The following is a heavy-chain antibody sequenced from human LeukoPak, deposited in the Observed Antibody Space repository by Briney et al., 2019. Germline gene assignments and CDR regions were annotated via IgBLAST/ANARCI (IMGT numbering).Heavy chain of an antibody. Sequence: SVKVYCKASGRTFSSYAISWVRQAPGQGLEWLGGIIPIFGTANYAQKFQGRVTITTDESTSTAYMELSSLRSEDTAVYYCARDQDSSGWSYNWFDPWGQGTLVTVSS. D-gene: IGHD6-19*01. CDR1: GRTFSSYA. CDR2: IIPIFGTA. V-gene: IGHV1-69*05. J-gene: IGHJ5*02. CDR3: ARDQDSSGWSYNWFDP.